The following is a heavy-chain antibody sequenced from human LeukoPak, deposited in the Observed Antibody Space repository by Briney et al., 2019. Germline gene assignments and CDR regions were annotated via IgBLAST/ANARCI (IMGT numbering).Heavy chain of an antibody. Sequence: SETLSLTCGVSGGSLSGYYWTWIRQPPGKGLEWIGDISYSGDPNYNPSLRSRVNFFVDMSKNQFSLRLSSVTAADTAVYYCARAREQQASPPYNWFDPWGQGTLVTVSS. V-gene: IGHV4-34*01. D-gene: IGHD6-13*01. CDR3: ARAREQQASPPYNWFDP. CDR2: ISYSGDP. J-gene: IGHJ5*02. CDR1: GGSLSGYY.